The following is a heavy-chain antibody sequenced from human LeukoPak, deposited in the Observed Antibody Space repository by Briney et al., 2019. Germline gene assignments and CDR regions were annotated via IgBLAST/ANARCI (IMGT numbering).Heavy chain of an antibody. CDR2: INWNGGST. J-gene: IGHJ4*02. CDR1: GFSFDDYG. V-gene: IGHV3-20*01. D-gene: IGHD4-17*01. CDR3: TRAPPTTTDYGDYLTRWDYFDY. Sequence: GGSLRLSCAASGFSFDDYGMSWVRQAPGKGLEWVSGINWNGGSTGYADSVKGRFTISRDNAKNSLYLQMNSLRAEDTALYHCTRAPPTTTDYGDYLTRWDYFDYWGQGTLVTVSS.